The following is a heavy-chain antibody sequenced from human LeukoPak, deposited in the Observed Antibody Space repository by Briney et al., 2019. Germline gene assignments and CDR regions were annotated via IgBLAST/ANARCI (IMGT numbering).Heavy chain of an antibody. Sequence: GGSLRLSCAASGNYWMHWVRQVPEKGLVWVSHINSDGSWTSYADSVKGRFTIFKDNAKNTVYLQMNSLRAEDTAVYYCVSFYETYWGRGTLVTVSS. D-gene: IGHD2/OR15-2a*01. CDR3: VSFYETY. CDR2: INSDGSWT. J-gene: IGHJ4*02. CDR1: GNYW. V-gene: IGHV3-74*01.